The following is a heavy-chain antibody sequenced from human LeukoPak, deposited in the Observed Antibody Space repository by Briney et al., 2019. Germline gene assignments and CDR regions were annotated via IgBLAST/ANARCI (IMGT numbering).Heavy chain of an antibody. V-gene: IGHV1-3*03. J-gene: IGHJ4*02. CDR2: ITTGRGET. CDR3: ARGGKQWRGGNYFDS. CDR1: GYTFTDYA. D-gene: IGHD6-19*01. Sequence: ASVKVSCKASGYTFTDYALHWVRQAPGQSLEWMGWITTGRGETRYSQEFQRRITFTRDTSASTVYMDLIDLRSEDTAVYYCARGGKQWRGGNYFDSWGQGTLVAVSS.